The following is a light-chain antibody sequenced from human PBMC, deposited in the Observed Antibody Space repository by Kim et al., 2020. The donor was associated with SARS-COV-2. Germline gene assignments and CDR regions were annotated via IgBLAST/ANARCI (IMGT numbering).Light chain of an antibody. CDR1: QSVSGNY. Sequence: LSPGDRAALSCGASQSVSGNYLAWYQQNPGQAPRLLIYAASNRASGIADRFGGSGSGTDFTLTISNLEPEDFAVYYCQQYGSSPQSFGLGTKLEI. CDR3: QQYGSSPQS. V-gene: IGKV3-20*01. CDR2: AAS. J-gene: IGKJ2*01.